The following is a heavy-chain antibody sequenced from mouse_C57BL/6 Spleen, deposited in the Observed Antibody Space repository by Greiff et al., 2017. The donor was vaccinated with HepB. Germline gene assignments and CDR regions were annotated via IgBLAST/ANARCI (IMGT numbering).Heavy chain of an antibody. CDR2: IDPSDSYT. CDR1: GYTFTSYW. D-gene: IGHD3-3*01. CDR3: ARSGDPYWYFDV. J-gene: IGHJ1*03. V-gene: IGHV1-69*01. Sequence: VQLQQPGAELVMPGASVKLSCKASGYTFTSYWMHWVKQRPGQGLEWIGEIDPSDSYTNYNQKFKGKSTLTVDKSSSTAYMQLSSLTSEDSAVYYCARSGDPYWYFDVWGTGTTVTVSS.